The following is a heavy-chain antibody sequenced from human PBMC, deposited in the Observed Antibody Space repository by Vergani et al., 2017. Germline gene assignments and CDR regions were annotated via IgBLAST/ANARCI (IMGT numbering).Heavy chain of an antibody. CDR1: GFTFSSDG. Sequence: VQLLESGGGLVQPGGSLRLSCAASGFTFSSDGMHWVRQAPGKGLEWVAVISYDGSNKYYTDSVKGRCTISRDNSKNTLYLQMNSLRAEDTAVYYCAKDLLAAGDYWGQGTLVTVSS. CDR2: ISYDGSNK. CDR3: AKDLLAAGDY. J-gene: IGHJ4*02. D-gene: IGHD6-13*01. V-gene: IGHV3-30*18.